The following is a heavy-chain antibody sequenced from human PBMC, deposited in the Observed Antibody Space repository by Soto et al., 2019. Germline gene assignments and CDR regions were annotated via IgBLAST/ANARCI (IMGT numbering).Heavy chain of an antibody. J-gene: IGHJ3*02. CDR3: AKAYSSYTPSRGDAFDI. Sequence: GGSLRLSCAASGFTFSSYGMHWVRQAPGKGLEWVAVISYDGSNKYYADSVKGRFTISRDNSKNTLYLQMNSLRAEDTAVYYCAKAYSSYTPSRGDAFDIWGQGTMVTVSS. V-gene: IGHV3-30*18. D-gene: IGHD6-6*01. CDR1: GFTFSSYG. CDR2: ISYDGSNK.